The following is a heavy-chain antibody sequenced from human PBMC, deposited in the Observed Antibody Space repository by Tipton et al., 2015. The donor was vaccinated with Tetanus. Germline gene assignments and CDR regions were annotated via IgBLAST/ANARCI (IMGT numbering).Heavy chain of an antibody. J-gene: IGHJ5*02. D-gene: IGHD2-2*01. CDR3: ARGDQLPQFGGEWFDP. CDR2: INHSGST. CDR1: GGSFSGYY. Sequence: TLSLTCAVYGGSFSGYYWSWIRQPPGKGLEWIGEINHSGSTNYNPSLKSRVTISVDTSKNQFSLKLSSVTAADTAVYYCARGDQLPQFGGEWFDPWGQGTLVTVSS. V-gene: IGHV4-34*01.